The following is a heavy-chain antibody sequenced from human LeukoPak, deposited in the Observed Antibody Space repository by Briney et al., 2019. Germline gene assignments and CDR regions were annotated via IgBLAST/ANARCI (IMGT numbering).Heavy chain of an antibody. CDR1: GGTFSSYA. CDR2: IIPIFGTA. D-gene: IGHD3-22*01. Sequence: SVKVSCKASGGTFSSYAISWVRQAPGQGLEWMGGIIPIFGTANYAQEFQGRVTITADESTSTAYMELSSLRSEDTAVYYCAREKDSSVGGGTYYFDYWGQGTLVTVSS. CDR3: AREKDSSVGGGTYYFDY. J-gene: IGHJ4*02. V-gene: IGHV1-69*01.